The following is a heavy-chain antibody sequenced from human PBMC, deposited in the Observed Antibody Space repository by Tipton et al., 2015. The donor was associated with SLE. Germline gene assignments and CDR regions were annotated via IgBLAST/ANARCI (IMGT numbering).Heavy chain of an antibody. Sequence: SLRLSCAASGFTFSTDAMPWVRQAPGKGLEWVAVISYDGSDEKYADSAKGRFTTSRDNSKNTLYLQMKGLRPEDTAVYYCARRVGSYYGMDVWGQGTTVIV. V-gene: IGHV3-30*03. CDR1: GFTFSTDA. CDR2: ISYDGSDE. D-gene: IGHD3-10*01. CDR3: ARRVGSYYGMDV. J-gene: IGHJ6*02.